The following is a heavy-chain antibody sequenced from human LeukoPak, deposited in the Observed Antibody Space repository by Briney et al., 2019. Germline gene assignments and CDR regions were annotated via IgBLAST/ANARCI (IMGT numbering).Heavy chain of an antibody. Sequence: ASVKVSCKASGYAFTNYGISWVRQAPGQGLEWMGWISGYNGNTNYAQNLQGRVTMTTDTSTSTACMELRSLRSDDTAVYYCARDDYCSGGSCYSRVYFQHWGQGTLVTVSS. CDR3: ARDDYCSGGSCYSRVYFQH. J-gene: IGHJ1*01. CDR2: ISGYNGNT. CDR1: GYAFTNYG. V-gene: IGHV1-18*01. D-gene: IGHD2-15*01.